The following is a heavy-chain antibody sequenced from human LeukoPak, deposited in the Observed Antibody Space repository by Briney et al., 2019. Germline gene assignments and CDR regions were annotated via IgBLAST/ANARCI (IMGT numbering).Heavy chain of an antibody. CDR3: AKDLVNYDYVWGSYRYIV. Sequence: AGGSLRLSCAASGFTFSSYAMSWVRQAPGKWLEWVSAISGSGGSTYYADSVKGRFTISRDNSKNTLYLQMNSLRAEDTAVYYCAKDLVNYDYVWGSYRYIVWGQGTLVTVSS. J-gene: IGHJ4*02. CDR1: GFTFSSYA. V-gene: IGHV3-23*01. D-gene: IGHD3-16*02. CDR2: ISGSGGST.